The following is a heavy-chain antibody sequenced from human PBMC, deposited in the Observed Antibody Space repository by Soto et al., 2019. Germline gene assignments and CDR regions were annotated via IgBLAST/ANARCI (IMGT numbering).Heavy chain of an antibody. CDR2: ISAYNGNT. D-gene: IGHD2-15*01. Sequence: ASVKVSCKASGYTFTSYGISWVRQAPGQGLEWMGWISAYNGNTNYAQKLQGRVTMTTDTSTSTAYMELRSLRSDDTAVYYCARGVGGDIVVVVAATPIYYFDYWGQGTLVTVYS. CDR1: GYTFTSYG. J-gene: IGHJ4*02. V-gene: IGHV1-18*01. CDR3: ARGVGGDIVVVVAATPIYYFDY.